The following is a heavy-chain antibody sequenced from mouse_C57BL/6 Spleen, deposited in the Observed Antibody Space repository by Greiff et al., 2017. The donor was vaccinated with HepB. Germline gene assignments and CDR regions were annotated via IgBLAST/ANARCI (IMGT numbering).Heavy chain of an antibody. CDR2: IDPSDSYT. V-gene: IGHV1-50*01. D-gene: IGHD1-1*01. CDR1: GYTFTSYW. J-gene: IGHJ1*03. CDR3: ARLGLRSDFDV. Sequence: QVQLQQPGAELVKPGASVKLSCKASGYTFTSYWMQWVKQRPGQGLEWIGEIDPSDSYTNYNQKFKGKATLTVDTSSSTAYMQLSSLTSEDSAVYYCARLGLRSDFDVWGTGTTVTVSS.